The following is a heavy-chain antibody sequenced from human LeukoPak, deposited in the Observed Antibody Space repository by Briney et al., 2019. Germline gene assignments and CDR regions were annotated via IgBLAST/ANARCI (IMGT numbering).Heavy chain of an antibody. D-gene: IGHD3-22*01. Sequence: SETLSLTCTVSGGSISSGSYYWSWIRQPAGKGLEWIGRIYTSGSTNYNPSLKSRVTISVDTSKNQFSLKLSSVTAADTAVYYCARDRHYYDSSGLRNAFDIWGQGTMVTVSS. CDR1: GGSISSGSYY. CDR2: IYTSGST. CDR3: ARDRHYYDSSGLRNAFDI. V-gene: IGHV4-61*02. J-gene: IGHJ3*02.